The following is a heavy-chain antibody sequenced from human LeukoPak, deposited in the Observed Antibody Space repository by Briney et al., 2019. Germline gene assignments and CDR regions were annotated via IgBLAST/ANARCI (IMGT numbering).Heavy chain of an antibody. Sequence: GGSLRLSCAASGFTFNYAWMNWVRQAPGKGLEWVGRIKSKTDGGTTDYAAPVKGRFTISRDDSKNTLYLQMNSLKIEDTAVYYCTTDPFYYYDSSGYRHWGQGTLVTVSS. J-gene: IGHJ4*02. V-gene: IGHV3-15*07. CDR2: IKSKTDGGTT. CDR1: GFTFNYAW. D-gene: IGHD3-22*01. CDR3: TTDPFYYYDSSGYRH.